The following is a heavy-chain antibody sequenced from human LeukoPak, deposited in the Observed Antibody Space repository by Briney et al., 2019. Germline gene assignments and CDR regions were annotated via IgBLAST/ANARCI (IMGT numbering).Heavy chain of an antibody. CDR1: GGSLSSGGYY. Sequence: SQTLSLTCTVAGGSLSSGGYYWSWIRQHPGTGLEWIGYIYYSGSTYYNPSLKSRVTISVDTSKNQFALKLSSVTAADTAVYYCARTGTPPFNNWFDPWGQGTWSPSPQ. J-gene: IGHJ5*02. V-gene: IGHV4-31*03. CDR2: IYYSGST. CDR3: ARTGTPPFNNWFDP. D-gene: IGHD1-1*01.